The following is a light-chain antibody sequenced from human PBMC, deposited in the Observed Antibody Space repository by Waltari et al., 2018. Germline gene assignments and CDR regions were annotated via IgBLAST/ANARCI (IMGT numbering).Light chain of an antibody. J-gene: IGKJ2*01. CDR2: GAS. CDR1: QSLTKRY. V-gene: IGKV3-20*01. CDR3: QQYGSSIMYT. Sequence: EVVLTQSPDTLSLSPGERATLSCRASQSLTKRYLAWYQQKPGQAPRLLIYGASSRAAGVPYRCSGSGSWTDFTLTISRLEPEDFAVYYCQQYGSSIMYTFGQGTKLEIK.